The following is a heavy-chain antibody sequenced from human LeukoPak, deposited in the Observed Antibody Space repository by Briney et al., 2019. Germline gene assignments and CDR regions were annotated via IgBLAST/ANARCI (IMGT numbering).Heavy chain of an antibody. CDR2: ISSSSSYT. V-gene: IGHV3-11*06. D-gene: IGHD3-3*01. J-gene: IGHJ4*02. CDR1: GFTFSDYY. Sequence: PGGSLRLSCAASGFTFSDYYMSWIRQAPGKGLEWVSYISSSSSYTNYADSVKGRFTISRDNAKNSLYLQMNSLRAEDTAVYYCASSLRFLEWLLFDYGGQGTLVTVSS. CDR3: ASSLRFLEWLLFDY.